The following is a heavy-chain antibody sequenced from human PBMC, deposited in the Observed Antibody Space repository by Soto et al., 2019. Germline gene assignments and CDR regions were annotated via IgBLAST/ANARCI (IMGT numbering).Heavy chain of an antibody. V-gene: IGHV4-39*01. D-gene: IGHD3-10*01. CDR3: ARLPYGSGSAFDY. J-gene: IGHJ4*02. CDR1: GDSISSSSYY. CDR2: IYYSGRT. Sequence: PSETLSLTCTVSGDSISSSSYYWGWIRQPPGKGLEWIGSIYYSGRTYYNPSLKSRVTISQDTSKSQFSLKLSSVTAADTAVYYCARLPYGSGSAFDYWGQGSLVTVSS.